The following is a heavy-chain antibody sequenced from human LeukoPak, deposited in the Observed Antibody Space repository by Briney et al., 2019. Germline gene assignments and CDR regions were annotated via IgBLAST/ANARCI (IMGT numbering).Heavy chain of an antibody. J-gene: IGHJ4*02. D-gene: IGHD3-22*01. CDR1: GGTFSSYA. V-gene: IGHV1-69*04. CDR2: IIPILGIA. CDR3: ARDFSGHWSVDY. Sequence: SVKVSCKASGGTFSSYAISWVRQAPGQGLEWMGRIIPILGIANYAQKFQGRVTITADKSTSTAYMELSSLRSEDTAVYYCARDFSGHWSVDYWGQGTLVTVSS.